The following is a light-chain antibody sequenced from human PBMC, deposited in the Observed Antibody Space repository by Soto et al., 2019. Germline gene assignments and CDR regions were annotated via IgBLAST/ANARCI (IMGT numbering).Light chain of an antibody. CDR2: AAS. CDR1: QSINTY. Sequence: DIQMTQSPSSLSASVGGRVTITCRASQSINTYLNWYRQKPGKATELLIYAASSLQSGVPSRFSGSGSGADCTLTISSLQPEDFATFFCQQTYSSPYTFGQGTKLEIK. CDR3: QQTYSSPYT. V-gene: IGKV1-39*01. J-gene: IGKJ2*01.